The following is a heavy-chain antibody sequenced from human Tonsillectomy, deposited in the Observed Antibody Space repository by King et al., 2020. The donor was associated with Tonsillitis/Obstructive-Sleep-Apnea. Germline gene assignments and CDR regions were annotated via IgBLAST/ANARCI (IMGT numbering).Heavy chain of an antibody. D-gene: IGHD3-3*01. CDR2: IKSKTDGGTT. Sequence: QLVQSGGDLVKPGGSLRLSCAASGFTFSNAWMSWVRQAPGKGLEWVGRIKSKTDGGTTDYAAPVKERFTISRDDSKTTLYLQMNSLKTEETAVYYCTSCTYYDFWSGYSHYYYMDVWGKGTTVTVSS. CDR1: GFTFSNAW. CDR3: TSCTYYDFWSGYSHYYYMDV. V-gene: IGHV3-15*05. J-gene: IGHJ6*03.